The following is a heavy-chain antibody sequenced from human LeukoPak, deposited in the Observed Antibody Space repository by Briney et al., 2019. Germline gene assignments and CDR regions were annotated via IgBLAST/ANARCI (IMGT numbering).Heavy chain of an antibody. V-gene: IGHV3-48*01. CDR2: IGIDSGNT. CDR3: ARDHNYAFDN. CDR1: GFPFIEYS. D-gene: IGHD1-1*01. J-gene: IGHJ4*02. Sequence: GGSLRLSCTASGFPFIEYSMNWVRQVPGKGLEWIAYIGIDSGNTNYADSVRGRFTISADKTKNSLYLQMNSLRVEDTVVYYCARDHNYAFDNWGQGTLVSVAS.